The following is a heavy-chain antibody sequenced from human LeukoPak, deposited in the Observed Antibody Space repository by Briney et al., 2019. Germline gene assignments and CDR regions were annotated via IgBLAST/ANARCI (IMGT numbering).Heavy chain of an antibody. CDR2: IRFDGSNK. CDR3: AKDVPGARAFDI. D-gene: IGHD4-17*01. CDR1: GFTFNSYG. J-gene: IGHJ3*02. Sequence: GGSLRLSCVASGFTFNSYGMHWARQAPGKGLEWVTFIRFDGSNKYYADSVKGRFTISRDNSKNTLYLQMNSLRAEDTAVYYCAKDVPGARAFDIWGQGTVVTVSS. V-gene: IGHV3-30*02.